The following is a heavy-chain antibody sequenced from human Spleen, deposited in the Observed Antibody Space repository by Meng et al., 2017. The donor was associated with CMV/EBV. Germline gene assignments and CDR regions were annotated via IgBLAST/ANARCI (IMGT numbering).Heavy chain of an antibody. J-gene: IGHJ5*01. CDR3: ERARGADRYGWFGS. V-gene: IGHV4-61*02. Sequence: VQVQEAVTGLVKPSLNPFRTFTVSVGSISSGCYYWSWIRQPDGKGLGWVGRIYIRGSRNYNHTLSRHIPISVSTYTYKYPLSLNSVSATATDASEYERARGADRYGWFGSWGQGTLVTVSS. CDR1: VGSISSGCYY. D-gene: IGHD5-24*01. CDR2: IYIRGSR.